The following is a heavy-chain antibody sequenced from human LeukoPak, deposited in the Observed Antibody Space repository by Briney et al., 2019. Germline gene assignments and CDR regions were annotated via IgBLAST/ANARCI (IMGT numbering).Heavy chain of an antibody. J-gene: IGHJ4*02. CDR2: ISYDGSNK. CDR3: ARGARYSGYEGFDY. D-gene: IGHD5-12*01. Sequence: PGGSLRLPCAASGFTFSSYAMHWVRQAPGKGLEWVAVISYDGSNKYYADSVKGRFTISRDNSKNTLYLQMNSLRAEDTAVYYCARGARYSGYEGFDYWGQGTLVTVSS. V-gene: IGHV3-30*04. CDR1: GFTFSSYA.